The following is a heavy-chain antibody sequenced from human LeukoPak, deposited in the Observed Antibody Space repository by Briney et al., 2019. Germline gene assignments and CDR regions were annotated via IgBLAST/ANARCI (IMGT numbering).Heavy chain of an antibody. CDR2: INAGNGNT. Sequence: ASVKVSCKASGYTFTSYAMHWVRQAPGQRLEWMGWINAGNGNTKYSQEFQGRVTITRDTSASTAYMELSSLRSDDTAVYYCARSPRLTRSLDYWGQGTLVTVSS. CDR3: ARSPRLTRSLDY. D-gene: IGHD2-15*01. CDR1: GYTFTSYA. J-gene: IGHJ4*02. V-gene: IGHV1-3*01.